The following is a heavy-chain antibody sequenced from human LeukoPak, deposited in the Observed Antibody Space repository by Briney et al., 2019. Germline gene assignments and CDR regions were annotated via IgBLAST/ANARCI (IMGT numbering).Heavy chain of an antibody. CDR1: GGSISSSSYY. CDR3: ARCPYYYYMDV. Sequence: SETLSLTCTVSGGSISSSSYYWSWIRQPAGKGLEWIGRIYTSGSTNYNPSLKSRVTMSVDTSKNQFSLKLSSVTAADTAVYYCARCPYYYYMDVWGKGTTVTISS. CDR2: IYTSGST. J-gene: IGHJ6*03. V-gene: IGHV4-61*02.